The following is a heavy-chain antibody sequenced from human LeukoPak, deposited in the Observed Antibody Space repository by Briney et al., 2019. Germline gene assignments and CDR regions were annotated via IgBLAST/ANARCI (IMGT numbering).Heavy chain of an antibody. D-gene: IGHD2-15*01. Sequence: GGSLRLSCAASGFTFSNSAVSWVRQAPGKGLEWVSAISGSGGSTYYADSAKGRFTISRDNSKNTLYLQMNSLRAEDTAVYYCAKEYCSGGSCYCSRWGQGTLVTVSS. CDR2: ISGSGGST. CDR3: AKEYCSGGSCYCSR. V-gene: IGHV3-23*01. CDR1: GFTFSNSA. J-gene: IGHJ4*02.